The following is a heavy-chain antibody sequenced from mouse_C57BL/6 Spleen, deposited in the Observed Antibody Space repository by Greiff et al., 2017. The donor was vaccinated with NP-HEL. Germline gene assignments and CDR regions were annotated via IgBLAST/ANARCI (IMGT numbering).Heavy chain of an antibody. CDR1: GFTFSDYY. Sequence: EVQVVESEGGLVQPGSSMKLSCTASGFTFSDYYMAWVRQVPEKGLEWVANINYDGSSTYYLDSLKSRFIISRDNAKNILYLQMSSLKSEDTATYYCARDRSRYGNSWFAYWGQGTLVTVSA. J-gene: IGHJ3*01. CDR3: ARDRSRYGNSWFAY. V-gene: IGHV5-16*01. D-gene: IGHD2-10*02. CDR2: INYDGSST.